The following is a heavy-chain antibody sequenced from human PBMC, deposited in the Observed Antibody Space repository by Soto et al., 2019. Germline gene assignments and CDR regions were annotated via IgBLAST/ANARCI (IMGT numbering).Heavy chain of an antibody. V-gene: IGHV1-69*02. J-gene: IGHJ4*02. D-gene: IGHD6-19*01. CDR2: IIPILGIA. CDR1: GGTFSSYT. Sequence: SVKVSCKASGGTFSSYTISWVRQAPGQGLEWMGRIIPILGIANYAQKFQGRVTITADKSTSTAYMELSSLRSEDTAVYYCARADSSGWYKTFDYWGQGTLVTVSS. CDR3: ARADSSGWYKTFDY.